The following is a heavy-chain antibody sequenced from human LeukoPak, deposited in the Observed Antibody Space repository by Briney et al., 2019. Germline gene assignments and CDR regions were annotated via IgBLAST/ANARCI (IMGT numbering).Heavy chain of an antibody. Sequence: ASETLSLTCAVYGGSFSGYYWSWIRQPPGKGLEWIGEINHSGSTNYNPSLKSRVTISVDTSKNQFSLKLSSVTAADTAVYYCARVPNCSSTSCYTPRGQGTLVTVPS. CDR2: INHSGST. CDR1: GGSFSGYY. D-gene: IGHD2-2*02. J-gene: IGHJ5*02. CDR3: ARVPNCSSTSCYTP. V-gene: IGHV4-34*01.